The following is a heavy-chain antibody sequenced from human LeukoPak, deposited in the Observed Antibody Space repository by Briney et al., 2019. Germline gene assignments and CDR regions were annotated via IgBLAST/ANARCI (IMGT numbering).Heavy chain of an antibody. CDR1: GFTFSDYW. CDR2: IKPDGSEK. CDR3: ASYLYCWSDLGY. Sequence: GGSLRLSCAASGFTFSDYWMTWVRQAPGKGLEWVANIKPDGSEKYYVDSVKGQFTISRDNAKNSLYLQMNSLRVEDTAVYYGASYLYCWSDLGYWGQGTLVTVSS. J-gene: IGHJ4*02. V-gene: IGHV3-7*01. D-gene: IGHD2-8*02.